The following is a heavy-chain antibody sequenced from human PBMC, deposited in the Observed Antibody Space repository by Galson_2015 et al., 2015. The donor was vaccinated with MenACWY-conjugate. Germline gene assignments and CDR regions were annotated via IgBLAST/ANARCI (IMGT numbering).Heavy chain of an antibody. CDR3: ARSFDPGNSRDGFTKYYFDY. D-gene: IGHD5-24*01. V-gene: IGHV4-39*07. CDR2: IYYSGST. Sequence: ETLSLTCNVSGGSISSTNYYWGWIRQSPGRGLEWIGSIYYSGSTYYNPSLKSRVTISVDTSKNQFSLKLSSVTAADTAVYYCARSFDPGNSRDGFTKYYFDYWGQEPLVTVSS. J-gene: IGHJ4*02. CDR1: GGSISSTNYY.